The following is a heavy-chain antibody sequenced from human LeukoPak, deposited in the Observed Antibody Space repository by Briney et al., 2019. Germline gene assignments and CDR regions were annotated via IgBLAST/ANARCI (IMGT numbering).Heavy chain of an antibody. CDR1: GDFNNKYH. CDR3: ARGHYDLNL. V-gene: IGHV4-59*08. CDR2: IFSDGNT. Sequence: SETVSLTCTVSGDFNNKYHWTWIRQPPGKGLECIGLIFSDGNTNYNPSLTVRLTISLDKSKNQFSLKLTEGTAADTAVYFCARGHYDLNLWGEGSLVSV. D-gene: IGHD3/OR15-3a*01. J-gene: IGHJ5*02.